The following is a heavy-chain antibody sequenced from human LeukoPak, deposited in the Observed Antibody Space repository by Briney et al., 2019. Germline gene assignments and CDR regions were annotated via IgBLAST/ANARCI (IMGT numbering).Heavy chain of an antibody. CDR3: ARSYYGSGSYSIYYYGMDV. J-gene: IGHJ6*02. V-gene: IGHV1-8*02. CDR1: GYTFTSYG. D-gene: IGHD3-10*01. CDR2: MNPNSGNT. Sequence: ASVKVSCKASGYTFTSYGISWVRQAPGQGLEWMGWMNPNSGNTGYAQKFQGRVTMTRNTSISTAYMELSSLRSEDTAVYYCARSYYGSGSYSIYYYGMDVWGQGTTVTVSS.